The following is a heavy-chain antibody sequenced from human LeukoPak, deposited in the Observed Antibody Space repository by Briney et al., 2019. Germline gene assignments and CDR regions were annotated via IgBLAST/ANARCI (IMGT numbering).Heavy chain of an antibody. V-gene: IGHV4-34*01. J-gene: IGHJ3*02. D-gene: IGHD4-17*01. CDR1: GGSFSGYY. CDR3: ARGGPDGDYDSSAFDI. Sequence: PSETLSLTCAVYGGSFSGYYWSWIRQPPGKGLEWIGEINHSGSTNYNPSLKSRVTISVDTSKNQFSLKLSSVTAADTAVYYCARGGPDGDYDSSAFDIWGQGTMVTVSS. CDR2: INHSGST.